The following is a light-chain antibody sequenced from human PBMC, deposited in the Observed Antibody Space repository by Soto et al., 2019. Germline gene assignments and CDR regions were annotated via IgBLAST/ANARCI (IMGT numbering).Light chain of an antibody. CDR3: SSYTSSSYVV. CDR1: SSDVGGYNY. J-gene: IGLJ2*01. V-gene: IGLV2-14*01. Sequence: QSALTQPASVSGSPGQSITISCTGTSSDVGGYNYLSWYQQHPGKAPKLMIYDVSNRPSGVSNRFSGSKSGNTASLTISGLQAEDEADYYCSSYTSSSYVVFGGGTKLTVL. CDR2: DVS.